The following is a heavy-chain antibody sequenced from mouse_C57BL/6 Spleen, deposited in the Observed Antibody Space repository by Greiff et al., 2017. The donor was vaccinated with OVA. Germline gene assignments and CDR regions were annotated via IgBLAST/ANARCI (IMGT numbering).Heavy chain of an antibody. J-gene: IGHJ3*01. Sequence: DVKLVESGGGLVKPGGSLKLSCAASGFTFSDYGMHWVRQAPEKGLEWVAYISSGSSTIYYADTVKGRFTISRDNAKNTLFLQMTSLRSEDTAMYYCAREGYGSSFAYWGQGTLVTVSA. CDR2: ISSGSSTI. CDR3: AREGYGSSFAY. D-gene: IGHD1-1*01. CDR1: GFTFSDYG. V-gene: IGHV5-17*01.